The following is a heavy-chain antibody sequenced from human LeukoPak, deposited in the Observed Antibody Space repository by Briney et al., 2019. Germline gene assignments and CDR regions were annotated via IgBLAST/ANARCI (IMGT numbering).Heavy chain of an antibody. V-gene: IGHV4-34*01. CDR1: GGSFSGYY. CDR3: ARRTGYSTSRLDY. CDR2: INHGGST. J-gene: IGHJ4*02. D-gene: IGHD6-13*01. Sequence: SETLSLTCAVYGGSFSGYYWSWIRQPPGKGLEWIGEINHGGSTNYNPSLKSRVTISVDTSKNQFSLKLSSVTAADTAVYYCARRTGYSTSRLDYWGQGTLVTVSS.